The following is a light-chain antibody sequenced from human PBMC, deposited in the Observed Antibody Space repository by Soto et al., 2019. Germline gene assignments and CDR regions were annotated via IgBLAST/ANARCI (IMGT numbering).Light chain of an antibody. CDR1: QAISNY. Sequence: IQMTQSPSSLSASVGDRVTIACRASQAISNYLAWYQQKPGKVPKLLIYAASSLQSGVPPRFSGSGSGTDFTLTISSLQPEDVSTYYCQKYDNAPLTFGGGTKVDIK. CDR3: QKYDNAPLT. J-gene: IGKJ4*01. V-gene: IGKV1-27*01. CDR2: AAS.